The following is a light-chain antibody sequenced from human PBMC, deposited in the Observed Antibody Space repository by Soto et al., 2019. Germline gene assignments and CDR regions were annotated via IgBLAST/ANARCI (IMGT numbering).Light chain of an antibody. CDR2: GAS. Sequence: EIVMTQSPATLSVSPGERVTLSCRASQSVSSNLAWYQQKVGQAPRLLIYGASTRATGIPARFSGSGSGTDFTLTISRLEPEDFAVYYCQQFGTSPKTFGQGTKVDI. V-gene: IGKV3-15*01. J-gene: IGKJ1*01. CDR1: QSVSSN. CDR3: QQFGTSPKT.